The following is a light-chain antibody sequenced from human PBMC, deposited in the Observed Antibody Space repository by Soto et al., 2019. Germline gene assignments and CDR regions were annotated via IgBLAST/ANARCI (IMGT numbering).Light chain of an antibody. CDR3: QQYGSSPWT. J-gene: IGKJ1*01. CDR1: QTIRSNY. Sequence: ETVLTQSPGTLSLSPGERATLSCRASQTIRSNYLAWYRQTPGQAPRLLIYGASNRATGIADRFSGSGSGTDFTLIISGLAPEDFALYYCQQYGSSPWTFGQGTKVEI. V-gene: IGKV3-20*01. CDR2: GAS.